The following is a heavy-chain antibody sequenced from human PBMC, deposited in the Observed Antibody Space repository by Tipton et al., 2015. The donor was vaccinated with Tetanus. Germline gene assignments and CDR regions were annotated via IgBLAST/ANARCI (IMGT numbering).Heavy chain of an antibody. CDR2: IFHDGTT. V-gene: IGHV4-4*02. CDR1: GVSISTSDW. J-gene: IGHJ4*02. Sequence: TLSLTCAVSGVSISTSDWWSWVRQPPGKGLEWIGEIFHDGTTNYNPSLKSRVTISVDKSKSQFSLKWTPVTAADTAVYYCASHLGSCTSTSCQPFAYWGQGTLVTVSS. CDR3: ASHLGSCTSTSCQPFAY. D-gene: IGHD2-2*01.